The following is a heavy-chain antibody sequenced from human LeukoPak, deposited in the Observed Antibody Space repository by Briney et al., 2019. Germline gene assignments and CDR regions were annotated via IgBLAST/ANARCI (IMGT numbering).Heavy chain of an antibody. D-gene: IGHD3-10*01. Sequence: GGSLRLSCAASGFTFSNYAMSWVRQAPGKGLEWVSGVSVSGAHYADSVKGRFTVSRDSSKETLYLQLNSLRPEDTAVYYCAKDSNPVIMWFENWGQGTLVTVSS. CDR1: GFTFSNYA. CDR3: AKDSNPVIMWFEN. J-gene: IGHJ4*02. CDR2: VSVSGA. V-gene: IGHV3-23*01.